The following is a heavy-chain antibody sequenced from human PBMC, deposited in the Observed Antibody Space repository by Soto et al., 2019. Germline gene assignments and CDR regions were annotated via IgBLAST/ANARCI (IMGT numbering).Heavy chain of an antibody. CDR1: GASVNSGTYY. Sequence: PSETLSLTCTVSGASVNSGTYYWSWIRQPPGKGLEWIGYIYYSGSTSYNPSLESRVTMSVDTSKNQFSLKLSSVTAADTAVYYCARFTRGVIVYFDYWGQGALVTVS. CDR2: IYYSGST. D-gene: IGHD3-16*02. V-gene: IGHV4-61*01. J-gene: IGHJ4*02. CDR3: ARFTRGVIVYFDY.